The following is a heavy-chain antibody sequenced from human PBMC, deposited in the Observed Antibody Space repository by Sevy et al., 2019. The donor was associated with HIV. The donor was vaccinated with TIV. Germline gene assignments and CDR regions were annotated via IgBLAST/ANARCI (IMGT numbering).Heavy chain of an antibody. J-gene: IGHJ4*02. CDR3: ARVGVSYCTDDCYHRFDY. V-gene: IGHV3-30*09. CDR2: ISYDGSKK. D-gene: IGHD2-21*02. Sequence: GESLKISCAASGFTFSSYALLWVRQAPGKGLEWVSLISYDGSKKYYSDSVKGRFAISRDESKTTLFLQMNGLRSEDTAIYYCARVGVSYCTDDCYHRFDYWGRGTLVTVSS. CDR1: GFTFSSYA.